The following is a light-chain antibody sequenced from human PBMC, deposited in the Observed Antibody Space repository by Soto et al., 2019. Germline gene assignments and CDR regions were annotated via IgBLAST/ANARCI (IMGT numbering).Light chain of an antibody. V-gene: IGKV2-30*01. CDR3: MQGTQWPRT. J-gene: IGKJ1*01. CDR1: QSLAYSDGDTF. Sequence: DVVMTQSPLSLPVTRGQPASISRRSSQSLAYSDGDTFLNWFQQRPGQSPRRLVYRVSNRDSGVPDNFSGSGSGTNFTLKISSVGAEDIGVYYCMQGTQWPRTFGQGTKVDIK. CDR2: RVS.